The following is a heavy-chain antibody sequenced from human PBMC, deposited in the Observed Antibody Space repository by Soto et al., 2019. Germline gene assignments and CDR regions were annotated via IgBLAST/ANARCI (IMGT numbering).Heavy chain of an antibody. J-gene: IGHJ6*02. CDR3: ARETRAVYGMDV. Sequence: PGGSLRLSCAASGFTVSSNYMSWGRQAPGKGLEWVSVIYSGGSTYYADSVKGRFTISRDNSKNTLYLQMNSLRAEDTAVYYCARETRAVYGMDVWGQGTTVTVSS. CDR1: GFTVSSNY. V-gene: IGHV3-53*01. D-gene: IGHD3-10*01. CDR2: IYSGGST.